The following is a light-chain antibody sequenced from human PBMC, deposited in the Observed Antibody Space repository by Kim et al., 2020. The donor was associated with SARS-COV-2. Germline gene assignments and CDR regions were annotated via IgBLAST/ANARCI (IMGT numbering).Light chain of an antibody. V-gene: IGLV3-25*03. J-gene: IGLJ1*01. CDR2: KDS. CDR3: QSADSSGTYV. Sequence: VSPRRTASTTSTEDSLPKQYAYWYQQKPGQAPVLVIYKDSERPSGIPERFSGSSSGTTVTLTISGVQAEDEADYYCQSADSSGTYVFGTGTKVTVL. CDR1: SLPKQY.